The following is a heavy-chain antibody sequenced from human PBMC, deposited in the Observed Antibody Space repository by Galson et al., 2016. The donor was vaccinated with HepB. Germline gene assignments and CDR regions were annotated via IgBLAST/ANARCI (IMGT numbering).Heavy chain of an antibody. V-gene: IGHV3-74*01. D-gene: IGHD1-14*01. CDR3: ARTPLTGTSLNY. CDR1: GFPFNYYW. Sequence: SLRLSCAASGFPFNYYWMHWVRQAPGKGLVWVSRINSDGSTTSYADSVKGRFTISRDNAQNTLYLHMSSLQADDTAVYYCARTPLTGTSLNYWGQGTLVTVSS. J-gene: IGHJ4*02. CDR2: INSDGSTT.